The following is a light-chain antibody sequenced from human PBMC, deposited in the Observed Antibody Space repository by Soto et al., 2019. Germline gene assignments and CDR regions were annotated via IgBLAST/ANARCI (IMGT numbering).Light chain of an antibody. CDR3: QQCGSSPET. Sequence: EIVLTTSPATLSVSPGEGATLSCRASQSVSSKLAWYQQKPGQAPRLLIYGASTRATGIPARFSGSGSGTEFTLIISSLQSEDSAVYYCQQCGSSPETFGQGTNVDIK. V-gene: IGKV3-15*01. CDR2: GAS. J-gene: IGKJ1*01. CDR1: QSVSSK.